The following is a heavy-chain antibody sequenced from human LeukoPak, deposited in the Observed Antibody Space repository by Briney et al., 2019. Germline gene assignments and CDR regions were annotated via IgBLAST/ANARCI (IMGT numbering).Heavy chain of an antibody. V-gene: IGHV3-21*01. CDR1: GFTFSRYS. CDR2: IGGSSNYI. D-gene: IGHD3-10*01. Sequence: GGSLRLSCAASGFTFSRYSMNWVRQAPGKGLEWVSAIGGSSNYIYYADSLKGRFTISRDNAENSLYLQMNSLRAEDTAFYYCARDGSGIGRFFDFWGQGALVTVSS. J-gene: IGHJ4*02. CDR3: ARDGSGIGRFFDF.